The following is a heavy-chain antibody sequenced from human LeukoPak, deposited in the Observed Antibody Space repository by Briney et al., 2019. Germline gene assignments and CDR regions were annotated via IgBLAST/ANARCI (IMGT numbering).Heavy chain of an antibody. Sequence: SETLSLTCTVSGGSVSGYYWSWIRQPPGKGLEWIGYIYYSGSTNYNPSLKSRVTISVDTSENQFSLKLTSVTAADTAVYYCARDREYSSSGLVWFDPWGHGILVTV. V-gene: IGHV4-59*02. CDR2: IYYSGST. D-gene: IGHD6-6*01. J-gene: IGHJ5*02. CDR1: GGSVSGYY. CDR3: ARDREYSSSGLVWFDP.